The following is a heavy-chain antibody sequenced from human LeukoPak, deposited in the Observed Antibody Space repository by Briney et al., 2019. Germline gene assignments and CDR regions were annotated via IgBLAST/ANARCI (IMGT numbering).Heavy chain of an antibody. Sequence: PGGSLRLSCAASGFTFSDYYMSWVRQAPGKGLEWVANIKQDGSEKYYVDSVKGRFTISRDNAKNSLYLQMNSLRAEDTAVYYCAREQGIAAAYFDYWGQGTLVTVSS. J-gene: IGHJ4*02. CDR3: AREQGIAAAYFDY. V-gene: IGHV3-7*01. CDR1: GFTFSDYY. CDR2: IKQDGSEK. D-gene: IGHD6-13*01.